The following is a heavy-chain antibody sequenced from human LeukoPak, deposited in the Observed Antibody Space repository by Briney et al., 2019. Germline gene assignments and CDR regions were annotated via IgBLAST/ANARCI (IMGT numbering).Heavy chain of an antibody. D-gene: IGHD3-22*01. CDR3: AKVRYDSSGYQSPYFDY. V-gene: IGHV3-23*01. Sequence: GGSLRLSCAASGFTFTNYAMSWVRQAPGKGLEWVSGISGSGGGTYYADSVKGRFTISRDNSRNTLYLQMNSLRAEDTAVYYCAKVRYDSSGYQSPYFDYWGQGTLVTVSS. CDR1: GFTFTNYA. J-gene: IGHJ4*02. CDR2: ISGSGGGT.